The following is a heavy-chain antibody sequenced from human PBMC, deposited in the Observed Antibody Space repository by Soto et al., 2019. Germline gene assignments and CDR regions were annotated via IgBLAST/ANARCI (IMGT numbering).Heavy chain of an antibody. Sequence: PGGSLRLSCAASGFTFSSYMMHWVRQAPGKGLDWVAVVSYDGNQQYYADSVKGRFIISRDNSKKTVFLQMNSLRPEDTAVYYCARDHSEWGFWSGPHDFWGQGTPVTVSS. CDR1: GFTFSSYM. CDR3: ARDHSEWGFWSGPHDF. J-gene: IGHJ4*02. V-gene: IGHV3-30*04. D-gene: IGHD3-3*01. CDR2: VSYDGNQQ.